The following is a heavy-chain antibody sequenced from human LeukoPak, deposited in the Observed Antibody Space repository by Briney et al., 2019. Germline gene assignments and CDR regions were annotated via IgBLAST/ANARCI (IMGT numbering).Heavy chain of an antibody. V-gene: IGHV4-59*01. CDR1: GGSISSYY. CDR3: ARVSLAVAGPTAAFDY. CDR2: IYYSGST. Sequence: KPSETLSLTCTVSGGSISSYYWSWIRQPPGKGLEWIGYIYYSGSTNYNPSLKSRVTISVDTSKNQFSLKLSSVTAADTAVYYCARVSLAVAGPTAAFDYWGQGTLVTASS. J-gene: IGHJ4*02. D-gene: IGHD6-19*01.